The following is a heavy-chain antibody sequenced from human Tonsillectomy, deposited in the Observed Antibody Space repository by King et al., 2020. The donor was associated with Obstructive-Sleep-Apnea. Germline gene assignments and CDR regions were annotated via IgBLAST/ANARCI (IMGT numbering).Heavy chain of an antibody. J-gene: IGHJ4*02. Sequence: EVQLVESGGGLVKPGGSLRLSCAASGLTFSTYSMNWVRPAPGKGLDWGSSISSSSSYIYYADSVKGRFTISRDNAKNSLFLQMNSLRAEDTAVYYCALLASYDFGVLPNTDFDYWGQGTLVTVSS. CDR1: GLTFSTYS. CDR2: ISSSSSYI. CDR3: ALLASYDFGVLPNTDFDY. V-gene: IGHV3-21*01. D-gene: IGHD3-3*01.